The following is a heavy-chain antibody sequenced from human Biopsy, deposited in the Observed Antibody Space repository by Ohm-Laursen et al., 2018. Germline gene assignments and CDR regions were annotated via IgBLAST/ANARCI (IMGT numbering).Heavy chain of an antibody. V-gene: IGHV3-21*05. CDR1: GFTFSSHA. CDR3: ARERGWKSISTIDY. D-gene: IGHD6-6*01. Sequence: SLRLSCAASGFTFSSHAMTWVRQAPGKGLEWVSYITSSSTYINYVDSVKGRFTISRDNAENSLYLQMNSLRAEDTAVYFCARERGWKSISTIDYWGQGTLVTASS. J-gene: IGHJ4*02. CDR2: ITSSSTYI.